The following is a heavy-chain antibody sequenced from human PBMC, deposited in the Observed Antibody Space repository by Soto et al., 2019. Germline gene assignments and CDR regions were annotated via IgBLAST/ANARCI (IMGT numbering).Heavy chain of an antibody. CDR2: IYHSGST. CDR1: GGPISTDNC. V-gene: IGHV4-4*02. J-gene: IGHJ4*02. CDR3: ATRMGPPL. Sequence: KTSETRSLTCAVSGGPISTDNCWTWVRQPPGKGLEWVGEIYHSGSTNYNPSLESRVTISLDKSKNRFSLRLSSVTAADTAVYYCATRMGPPLWGQGTLVTVSS.